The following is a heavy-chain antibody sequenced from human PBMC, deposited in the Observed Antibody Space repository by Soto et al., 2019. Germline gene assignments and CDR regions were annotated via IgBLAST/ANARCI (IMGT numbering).Heavy chain of an antibody. V-gene: IGHV3-23*01. J-gene: IGHJ4*02. D-gene: IGHD3-10*01. Sequence: GGSLRLSCAASGFTFSSYAMSCVRQAPGKGLEWVSAISGSGGSTYYADSVKGRFTISRDNSKNTLYLQMNSLRAEDTAVYYCAKDAELLLWFGELLRYFDYWGQGT. CDR3: AKDAELLLWFGELLRYFDY. CDR2: ISGSGGST. CDR1: GFTFSSYA.